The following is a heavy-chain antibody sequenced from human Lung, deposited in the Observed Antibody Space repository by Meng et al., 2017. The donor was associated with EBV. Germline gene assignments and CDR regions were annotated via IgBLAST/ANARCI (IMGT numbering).Heavy chain of an antibody. V-gene: IGHV4-31*01. Sequence: QVQLQESGPGLVKPSQTLSLTCTVSGGSISSGGHYWSWIRQHPGKSLEWIGYIYYSGSTYYNPSLKSLVSISVDTSKNQFSLKLSSVTAADTAVYYCAATVNDGYFDYWGQGTLVTVSS. D-gene: IGHD4-11*01. CDR3: AATVNDGYFDY. J-gene: IGHJ4*02. CDR1: GGSISSGGHY. CDR2: IYYSGST.